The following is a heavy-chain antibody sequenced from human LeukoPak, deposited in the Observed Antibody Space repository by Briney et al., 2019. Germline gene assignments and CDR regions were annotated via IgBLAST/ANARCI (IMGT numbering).Heavy chain of an antibody. J-gene: IGHJ4*02. CDR1: GFNFNSEW. CDR3: ADPPSDF. V-gene: IGHV3-7*01. Sequence: PGGSLRLSCATSGFNFNSEWMTWVRQAPGKGLEWVANINQDGSEKYHGDSVKGRFTISRDSAKSSLFLEMSSLRAEDTAVYYCADPPSDFWGQGTLVAVSS. CDR2: INQDGSEK.